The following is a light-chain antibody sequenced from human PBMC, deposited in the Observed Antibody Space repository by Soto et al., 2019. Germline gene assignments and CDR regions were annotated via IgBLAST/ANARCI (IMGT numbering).Light chain of an antibody. J-gene: IGLJ1*01. Sequence: QSALTQPLSVSGAPGQTVIISCSGSSSNLGSPYDVHWFRQLPGTVPTLLIYGNNNRPSAVPARFSGSKSGTSASLAITVLQAEDEADYYCQSYDSSMSGYVFGTGTKVTVL. CDR2: GNN. CDR3: QSYDSSMSGYV. V-gene: IGLV1-40*01. CDR1: SSNLGSPYD.